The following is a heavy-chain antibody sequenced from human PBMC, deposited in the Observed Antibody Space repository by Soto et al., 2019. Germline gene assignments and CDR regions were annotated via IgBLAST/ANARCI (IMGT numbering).Heavy chain of an antibody. CDR2: IDKSPGNT. V-gene: IGHV3-48*03. J-gene: IGHJ4*02. CDR3: VTSLNGYYYSY. Sequence: LRLSCAASGLSLSSNERMWLRQAPGKGLEWVSFIDKSPGNTYYPDSVKGRFTVSRDNAQNSLFLQMSSLRAEETAGYYCVTSLNGYYYSYWGQGTMVTVSS. CDR1: GLSLSSNE. D-gene: IGHD3-10*01.